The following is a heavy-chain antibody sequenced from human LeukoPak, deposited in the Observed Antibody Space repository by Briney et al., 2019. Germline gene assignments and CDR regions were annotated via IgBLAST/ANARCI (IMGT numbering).Heavy chain of an antibody. CDR2: INHNGST. CDR1: GGSFSGYY. D-gene: IGHD3-10*01. CDR3: AREITMVRGVTYNWFDP. Sequence: SETLSLTCAVYGGSFSGYYWSWIRQPPGKGLEWIGEINHNGSTNYNPSLKSRVTISVDTSKNQFSLKLSSVTAADTAVYYCAREITMVRGVTYNWFDPWGQGTLVTVSS. J-gene: IGHJ5*02. V-gene: IGHV4-34*01.